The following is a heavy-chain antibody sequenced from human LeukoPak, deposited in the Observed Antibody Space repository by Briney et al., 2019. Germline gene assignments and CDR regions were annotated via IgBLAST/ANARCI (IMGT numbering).Heavy chain of an antibody. V-gene: IGHV1-2*02. J-gene: IGHJ3*02. D-gene: IGHD3-22*01. CDR1: GYTFTGYY. CDR3: ARDHDSSGYSSWDAFDI. Sequence: GASVKVSCKASGYTFTGYYMHWVRQAPGQGLEWMGWINPNSGGTNYAQKFQGRVTMTRDTSISTAYMELSRLRSDDTAVYYCARDHDSSGYSSWDAFDIWGQETMVTVSS. CDR2: INPNSGGT.